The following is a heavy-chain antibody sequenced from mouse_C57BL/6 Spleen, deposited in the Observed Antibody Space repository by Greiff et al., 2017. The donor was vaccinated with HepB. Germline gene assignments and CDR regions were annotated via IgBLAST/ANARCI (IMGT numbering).Heavy chain of an antibody. D-gene: IGHD2-3*01. CDR2: INPSTGGT. CDR1: GCSFTGYY. CDR3: ASLYDGYDAMDY. Sequence: EVKLMESGPELVKPGASVKISCKASGCSFTGYYMNWVKQSPEKSLEWIGEINPSTGGTTYNQKFKAKATLTVDKSSSTAYMQLKSLTSEDSAVYYCASLYDGYDAMDYWGQGTSVTVSS. J-gene: IGHJ4*01. V-gene: IGHV1-42*01.